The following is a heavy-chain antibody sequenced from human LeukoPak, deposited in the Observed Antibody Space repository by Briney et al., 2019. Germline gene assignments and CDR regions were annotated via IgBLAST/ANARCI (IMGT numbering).Heavy chain of an antibody. V-gene: IGHV3-23*01. D-gene: IGHD3-9*01. CDR3: AKGIGRETTTVRRYYDTVWNNDY. CDR2: ISGSGGST. CDR1: GFTFSSYA. J-gene: IGHJ4*02. Sequence: GGSLRLSCVASGFTFSSYAMSWVRQAPGKGLEWVSAISGSGGSTYYADSVKGRFTISRDNSKNTLYLQMNSLRAEDTAVYYCAKGIGRETTTVRRYYDTVWNNDYWGQGTLVTVSS.